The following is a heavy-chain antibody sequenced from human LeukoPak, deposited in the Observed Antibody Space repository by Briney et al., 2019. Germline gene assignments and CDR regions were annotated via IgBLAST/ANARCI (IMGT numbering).Heavy chain of an antibody. CDR2: ITSGGDYI. D-gene: IGHD3-9*01. CDR3: ARGHYGVLAASYKWTPDY. CDR1: GFTFNTLN. J-gene: IGHJ4*02. Sequence: GGSLRLSCAASGFTFNTLNMNWVRQAPGKGLEWVSSITSGGDYIYYADSVKGRFTTSRDNAKNSLSLQLNSLRVEDTAVYYCARGHYGVLAASYKWTPDYWGQGTLVTVSS. V-gene: IGHV3-21*01.